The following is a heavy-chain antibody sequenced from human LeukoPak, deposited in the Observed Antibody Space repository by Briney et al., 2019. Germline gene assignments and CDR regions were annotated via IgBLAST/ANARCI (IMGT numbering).Heavy chain of an antibody. CDR3: AKMTAVSRPFDQ. CDR2: ISGSGSNT. Sequence: PSGGSLRLSCAASGFTFSSYAMSWVRQAPGKGLQWVSGISGSGSNTYYADSVKGRFTISRDNSKNTLYLQMNSLRAEDTAVYYCAKMTAVSRPFDQWGQGTLVTVSS. D-gene: IGHD4-11*01. V-gene: IGHV3-23*01. CDR1: GFTFSSYA. J-gene: IGHJ4*02.